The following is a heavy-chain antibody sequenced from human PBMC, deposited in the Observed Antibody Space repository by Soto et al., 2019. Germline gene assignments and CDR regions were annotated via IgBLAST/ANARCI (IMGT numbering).Heavy chain of an antibody. Sequence: QVHLVQSGAEVKKPGASVKVSCKASGYTFTSYGITWVRQAPGQGLEWMGWISAHNGNTDYAQKIQGRVIVTIDTSTSTAYLELRSLRSDDTAVYYCARGRYGDYWGQGARVTVSS. CDR2: ISAHNGNT. CDR3: ARGRYGDY. V-gene: IGHV1-18*01. CDR1: GYTFTSYG. D-gene: IGHD1-1*01. J-gene: IGHJ4*02.